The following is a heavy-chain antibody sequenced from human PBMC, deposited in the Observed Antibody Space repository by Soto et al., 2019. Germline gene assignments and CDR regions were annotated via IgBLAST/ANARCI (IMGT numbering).Heavy chain of an antibody. CDR2: IIPIFGTA. Sequence: GASVKVSCKASGGTFSSYAISWVRQAPGQGLEWMGGIIPIFGTANYAQKFQGRVTITADESTSTAYMELSSLRSEDTAVYYCARCSGGSCYEDYFDYWGQGTLVTVS. D-gene: IGHD2-15*01. J-gene: IGHJ4*02. CDR3: ARCSGGSCYEDYFDY. V-gene: IGHV1-69*13. CDR1: GGTFSSYA.